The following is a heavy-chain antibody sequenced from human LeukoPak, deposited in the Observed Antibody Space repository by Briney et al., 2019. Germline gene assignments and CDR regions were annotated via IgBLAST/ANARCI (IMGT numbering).Heavy chain of an antibody. CDR3: ARILAPVDTAIVFYDAFDI. D-gene: IGHD5-18*01. V-gene: IGHV1-18*01. Sequence: ASVTVSCKASGYTFTSYGISWVRQAPGQGLEWMGWISAYNGNTNYAQKLQGRVTMTTDTSTSTAYMELRSLRSDDTAVYYCARILAPVDTAIVFYDAFDIWGQGTMVTVSS. J-gene: IGHJ3*02. CDR2: ISAYNGNT. CDR1: GYTFTSYG.